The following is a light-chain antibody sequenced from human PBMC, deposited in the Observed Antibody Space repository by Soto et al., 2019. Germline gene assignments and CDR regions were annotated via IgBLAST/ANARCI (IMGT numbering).Light chain of an antibody. CDR1: QSVSSY. CDR2: DAS. V-gene: IGKV3-11*01. Sequence: EIVLTQSPATLSLSPGGRATLSCRASQSVSSYLAWYQQKPGQAPRLLIYDASNRATGIPARFSGSGSGTDFTLTISSLEPEDFAVYHCQQRSNWITFGQGTRLEI. CDR3: QQRSNWIT. J-gene: IGKJ5*01.